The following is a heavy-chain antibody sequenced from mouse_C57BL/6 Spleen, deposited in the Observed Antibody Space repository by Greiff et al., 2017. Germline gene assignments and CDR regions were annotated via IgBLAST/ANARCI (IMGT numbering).Heavy chain of an antibody. Sequence: QVQLQQPGAELVRPGSSVKLSCKASGYTFTSYWMDWVKQRPGQGLEWIGNIYPSDSDTHYNQKFQDKATLHVVKSPSTAYMQLSSLTSDDSAVYYCAGHYGSSFSWYFDVWGTGTTVTVSS. CDR2: IYPSDSDT. CDR1: GYTFTSYW. D-gene: IGHD1-1*01. CDR3: AGHYGSSFSWYFDV. J-gene: IGHJ1*03. V-gene: IGHV1-61*01.